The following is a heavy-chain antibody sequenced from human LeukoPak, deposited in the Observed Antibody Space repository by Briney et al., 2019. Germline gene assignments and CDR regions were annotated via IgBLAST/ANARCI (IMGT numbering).Heavy chain of an antibody. CDR2: IRGSEADT. V-gene: IGHV3-23*01. Sequence: QPGGSLRLSCVVSGFTFTSYPMNWVRQAPGRGLEWLSNIRGSEADTYYADSVRGRFTISRDDAKRSVYLQMNSLRAEDTAVYYCAKRSRRLTIVRGVPREDVWGQGTTVTVSS. CDR1: GFTFTSYP. J-gene: IGHJ6*02. CDR3: AKRSRRLTIVRGVPREDV. D-gene: IGHD3-10*01.